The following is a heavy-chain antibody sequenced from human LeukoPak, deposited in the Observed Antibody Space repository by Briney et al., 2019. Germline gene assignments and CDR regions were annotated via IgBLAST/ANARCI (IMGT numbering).Heavy chain of an antibody. V-gene: IGHV4-61*02. CDR1: GASISTGSSY. Sequence: SETLSLTCTVSGASISTGSSYWSWIRQPGGEGLEWIGRIHNSGSTNYNPSLNSRVTISVDTSKNQFSLKLSSVTAADTAVYYCASRAVYYCARRRCSSTSCYSYWGQGTLVTVSS. J-gene: IGHJ4*02. CDR3: ASRAVYYCARRRCSSTSCYSY. CDR2: IHNSGST. D-gene: IGHD2-2*02.